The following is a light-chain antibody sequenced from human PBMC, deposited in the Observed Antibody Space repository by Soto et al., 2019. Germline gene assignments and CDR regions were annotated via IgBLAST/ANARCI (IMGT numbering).Light chain of an antibody. V-gene: IGKV3D-15*01. CDR1: QSVSTK. Sequence: EIVRTQSTETLSLSPGSGATSSRRARQSVSTKLACYQQKPGQYHRLIIYDAYSRATGIKNRFSGSGSGTEFTLTIRSLQSEDFAVYFCKPSNNWHIPFGTGTRLELK. J-gene: IGKJ5*01. CDR3: KPSNNWHIP. CDR2: DAY.